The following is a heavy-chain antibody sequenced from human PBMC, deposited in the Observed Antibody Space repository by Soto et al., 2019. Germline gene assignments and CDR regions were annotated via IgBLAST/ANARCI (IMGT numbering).Heavy chain of an antibody. Sequence: SVKVSCKASGGTFSSYAISWVPQAPGQGLEWMGGIIPIFGTANYAQKFQGRVTITADESTSTAYMELSSLRSEDTAVYYCARDPWSREGYCSGGSCYYYYGMDVWGQGTTVTVSS. V-gene: IGHV1-69*13. CDR2: IIPIFGTA. J-gene: IGHJ6*02. CDR3: ARDPWSREGYCSGGSCYYYYGMDV. CDR1: GGTFSSYA. D-gene: IGHD2-15*01.